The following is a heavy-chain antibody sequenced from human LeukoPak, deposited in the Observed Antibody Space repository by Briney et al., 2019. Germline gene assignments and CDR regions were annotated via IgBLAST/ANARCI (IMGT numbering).Heavy chain of an antibody. CDR1: EFSLTNYE. V-gene: IGHV3-48*03. CDR3: ARDTVNGPFVISLDY. CDR2: ISSGGNTE. Sequence: QSGGSLRLSCTASEFSLTNYEMNRVRQTPGKGLEWVSHISSGGNTEYYADSVRGRFTMARDNAKNSLFLQMNSLRAEDTAIYYCARDTVNGPFVISLDYWGQRALVTVSS. J-gene: IGHJ4*02. D-gene: IGHD3-10*01.